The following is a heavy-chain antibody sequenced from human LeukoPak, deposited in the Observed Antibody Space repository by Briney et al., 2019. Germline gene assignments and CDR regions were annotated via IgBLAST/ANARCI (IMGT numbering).Heavy chain of an antibody. D-gene: IGHD3-3*01. CDR1: GFTFSSYA. Sequence: GGSLRLSCAASGFTFSSYAMHWVRQAPVKELEWVAVIWYDGSNKYYADSVKGRFTISRDNSKNTLYLQMNGLRAEDTAVYYCARDLVGYDFWSGTGHYYGTDVWGQGTTVTVSS. CDR2: IWYDGSNK. V-gene: IGHV3-33*08. J-gene: IGHJ6*02. CDR3: ARDLVGYDFWSGTGHYYGTDV.